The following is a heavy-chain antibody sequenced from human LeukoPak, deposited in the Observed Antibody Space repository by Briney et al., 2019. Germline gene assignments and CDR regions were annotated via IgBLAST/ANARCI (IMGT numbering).Heavy chain of an antibody. Sequence: GGSLRLSCVASGFTFSSYGMHWVRQAPGKGLEWVAFIRYDGSDKYYGDSVKGRFTISRDNSKNTLYLQMNSLRAEDTAVYYCAKDPWDRGYSYGSFDSWGQGTLVTVSS. CDR3: AKDPWDRGYSYGSFDS. V-gene: IGHV3-30*02. CDR1: GFTFSSYG. CDR2: IRYDGSDK. J-gene: IGHJ4*02. D-gene: IGHD5-18*01.